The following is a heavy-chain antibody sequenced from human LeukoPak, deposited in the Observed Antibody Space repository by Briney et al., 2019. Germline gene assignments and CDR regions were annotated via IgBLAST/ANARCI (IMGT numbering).Heavy chain of an antibody. CDR3: ASRNSKAQDPLDY. CDR1: GGSISSYY. CDR2: INHSGST. D-gene: IGHD4-23*01. V-gene: IGHV4-34*01. Sequence: SETLSLTCTVSGGSISSYYWSWIRQPPGKGLEWIGEINHSGSTNYNPSLKSRVTISVDTSKNQFSLKLSSVTAADTAVYYCASRNSKAQDPLDYWGQGTQVTVSS. J-gene: IGHJ4*02.